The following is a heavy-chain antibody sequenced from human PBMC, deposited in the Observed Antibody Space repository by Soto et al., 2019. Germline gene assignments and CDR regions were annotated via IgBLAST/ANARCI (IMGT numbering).Heavy chain of an antibody. CDR3: ARSDSSGHIPLLQSTSVFDC. CDR2: INPNSGGT. D-gene: IGHD3-22*01. J-gene: IGHJ4*02. V-gene: IGHV1-2*04. Sequence: ASVKVSCKASGYTFTGYYMHWVRQAPGQGLEWMGWINPNSGGTNYAQKFQGWVTMTRDTSISTAYMELSRLRSDGTAVYYCARSDSSGHIPLLQSTSVFDCWGQGTLVTVSS. CDR1: GYTFTGYY.